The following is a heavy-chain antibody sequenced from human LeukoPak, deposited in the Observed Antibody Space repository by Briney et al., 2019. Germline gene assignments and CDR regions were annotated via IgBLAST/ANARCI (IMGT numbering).Heavy chain of an antibody. Sequence: GGSLRLSCTVSGFPFGSEAMSWVRQAPGRGLEWVSSISPAGGTTYYADSVKGRFTISRDNSKNTLYLQMNSLRAEDTAVYYCAKDAGYSSGWFDYWGQGTLVTVSS. CDR1: GFPFGSEA. D-gene: IGHD6-19*01. J-gene: IGHJ4*02. CDR3: AKDAGYSSGWFDY. CDR2: ISPAGGTT. V-gene: IGHV3-23*01.